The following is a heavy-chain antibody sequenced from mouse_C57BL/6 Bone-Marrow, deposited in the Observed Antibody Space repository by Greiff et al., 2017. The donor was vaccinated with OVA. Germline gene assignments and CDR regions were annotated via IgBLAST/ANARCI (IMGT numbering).Heavy chain of an antibody. D-gene: IGHD1-1*01. J-gene: IGHJ2*01. CDR2: IDPENGDT. Sequence: VQLQQSGAELVRPGASVKLSCTASGFTITDDYMHWVKQRPEQGLEWIGWIDPENGDTEYASKFQGKATITADASSNTAYLQLSSLTSEDTAVDYCTTPYGSPDYWGQGTTLTVSS. CDR1: GFTITDDY. CDR3: TTPYGSPDY. V-gene: IGHV14-4*01.